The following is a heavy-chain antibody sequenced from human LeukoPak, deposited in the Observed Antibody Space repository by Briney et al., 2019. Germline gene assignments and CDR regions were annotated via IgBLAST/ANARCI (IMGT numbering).Heavy chain of an antibody. J-gene: IGHJ3*02. V-gene: IGHV3-23*01. CDR1: GSTFSDYY. CDR2: ISGAGGST. Sequence: PGGSLRLSCAASGSTFSDYYMSWIRQAPGKGLEWVSVISGAGGSTYYADSVKGRFTISRDNSKNTLYLQMNSLRAEDTAVYYCANRLGRYQLLSTSDAFDIWGQGTMVTVSS. D-gene: IGHD2-2*01. CDR3: ANRLGRYQLLSTSDAFDI.